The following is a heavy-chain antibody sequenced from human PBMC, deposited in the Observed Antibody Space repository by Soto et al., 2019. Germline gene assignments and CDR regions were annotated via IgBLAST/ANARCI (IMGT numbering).Heavy chain of an antibody. J-gene: IGHJ4*02. D-gene: IGHD3-22*01. CDR3: AKAYYDSSGYPDY. V-gene: IGHV3-23*01. CDR1: GFTVSSYA. Sequence: GGSLRLSCAASGFTVSSYAMTWVRQAPGKGLEWVSAISGSGGSTYYADSVKGRFTISRDNSKNTLYLQMNSLRAEDTAVYYCAKAYYDSSGYPDYWGQGTLVTVSS. CDR2: ISGSGGST.